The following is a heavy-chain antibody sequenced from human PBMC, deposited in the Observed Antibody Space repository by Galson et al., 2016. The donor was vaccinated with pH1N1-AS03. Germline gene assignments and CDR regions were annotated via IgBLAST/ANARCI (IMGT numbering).Heavy chain of an antibody. CDR3: ARDESGYMY. CDR1: GYTFVNYG. CDR2: ISSYDGHT. V-gene: IGHV1-18*01. Sequence: SVKVSCKASGYTFVNYGISWVRRAPGQGLEWMGWISSYDGHTGYAQKFQGRVTMTTDTSTNTAYMELRSLTSDDTAVYYCARDESGYMYWGQGTLVTVSS. D-gene: IGHD3-3*01. J-gene: IGHJ4*02.